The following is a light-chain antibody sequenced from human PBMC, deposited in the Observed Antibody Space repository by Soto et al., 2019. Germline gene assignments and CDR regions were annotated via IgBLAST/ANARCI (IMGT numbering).Light chain of an antibody. Sequence: DVQVTQSPSSLSASVGDRVTTPCRASQGIRNGLSWYQQKPGRAPNLLIYGASTLQSGVPSRFSGSGSGTDFTLTISNLQPEDFATYYCQQLNAYPLTFGQGTRLEIK. CDR3: QQLNAYPLT. CDR1: QGIRNG. J-gene: IGKJ5*01. CDR2: GAS. V-gene: IGKV1-17*02.